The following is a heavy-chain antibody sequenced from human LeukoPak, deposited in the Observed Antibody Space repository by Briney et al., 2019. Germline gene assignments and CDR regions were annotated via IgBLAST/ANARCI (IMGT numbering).Heavy chain of an antibody. J-gene: IGHJ3*02. CDR1: GFTFSSYE. CDR3: AREGALTVTKDAFDI. D-gene: IGHD4-17*01. Sequence: GGSLRLSCAASGFTFSSYEMNWVRQAPGKGLEWVSYISSSGSTISYADSVKGRFTISRDNAKNSLYLQMNSLRAADTAVYFCAREGALTVTKDAFDIWGQGTMVTVSS. CDR2: ISSSGSTI. V-gene: IGHV3-48*03.